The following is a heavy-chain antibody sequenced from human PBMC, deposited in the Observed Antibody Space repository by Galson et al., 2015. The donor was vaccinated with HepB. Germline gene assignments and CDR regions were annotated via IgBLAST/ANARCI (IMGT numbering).Heavy chain of an antibody. CDR3: ARDLTLSKYSSSWYLPY. J-gene: IGHJ4*02. V-gene: IGHV1-3*01. D-gene: IGHD6-13*01. CDR2: ISAGNGNT. Sequence: SVKVSCKASGYTFTSYAMHWVRQAPGQRLEWMGWISAGNGNTKYSQKFQGRVTITRDTSASTAYMELSSLRSEDTAVYYCARDLTLSKYSSSWYLPYWGQGTLVTVSS. CDR1: GYTFTSYA.